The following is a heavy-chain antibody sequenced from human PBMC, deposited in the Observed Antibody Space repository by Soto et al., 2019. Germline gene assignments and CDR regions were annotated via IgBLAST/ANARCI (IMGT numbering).Heavy chain of an antibody. J-gene: IGHJ4*02. CDR2: ISGSGGST. CDR1: GFTVSSKY. D-gene: IGHD2-15*01. CDR3: ARGYCSGDTCYHIDY. V-gene: IGHV3-23*01. Sequence: PGGSLRLSCAASGFTVSSKYMSWVRQAPGKGLEWVSLISGSGGSTYYTDSVKGRFTISRDNSKNTLYLQMNSLRAEDTSVYFCARGYCSGDTCYHIDYWGQGTLVTVSS.